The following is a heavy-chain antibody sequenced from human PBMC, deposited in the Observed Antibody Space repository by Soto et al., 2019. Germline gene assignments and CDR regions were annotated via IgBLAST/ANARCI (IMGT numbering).Heavy chain of an antibody. CDR3: ARDCTNGVCYDY. CDR1: GGTFSSYA. Sequence: SVKVSSKASGGTFSSYAISWVRQAPGQGLEWMGGIIPIFGTANYAQKFQGRVTITADESTSTAYMELSSLRSEDTAVYYCARDCTNGVCYDYWGQGTLVTVSS. D-gene: IGHD2-8*01. J-gene: IGHJ4*02. CDR2: IIPIFGTA. V-gene: IGHV1-69*13.